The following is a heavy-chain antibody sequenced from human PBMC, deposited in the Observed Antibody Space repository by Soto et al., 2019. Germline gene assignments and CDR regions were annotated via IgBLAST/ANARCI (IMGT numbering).Heavy chain of an antibody. D-gene: IGHD4-17*01. V-gene: IGHV3-9*01. CDR1: GFTFDDYA. CDR3: AKDIKDDYGDYSPLPGGDAFDI. CDR2: ISWNSGSI. J-gene: IGHJ3*02. Sequence: GGSLRLSCAASGFTFDDYAMHWVRQAPGKGLEWVSGISWNSGSIGYADSVKGRFTISRDNAKNSLYLQMNSLRAEDTALYYCAKDIKDDYGDYSPLPGGDAFDIWGQGTMVTVSS.